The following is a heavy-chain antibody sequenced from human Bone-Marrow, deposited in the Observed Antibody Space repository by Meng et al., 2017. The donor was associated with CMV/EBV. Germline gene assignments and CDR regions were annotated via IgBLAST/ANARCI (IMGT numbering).Heavy chain of an antibody. CDR1: GGSISSYY. CDR2: IYYSGST. J-gene: IGHJ4*02. Sequence: GSLRLSCTVSGGSISSYYWNWIRQPPGKGLEWIGYIYYSGSTNYNPSLKSRVTISGDTAKNQFSLKLSSVTAADTAVYYCARSGSYRSILFDFWGQGTLVTVSS. V-gene: IGHV4-59*01. D-gene: IGHD1-26*01. CDR3: ARSGSYRSILFDF.